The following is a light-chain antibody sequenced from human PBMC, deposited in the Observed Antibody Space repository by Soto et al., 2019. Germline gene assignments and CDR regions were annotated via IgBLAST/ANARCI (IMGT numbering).Light chain of an antibody. CDR3: QQVKSYPLT. CDR1: QGISTY. J-gene: IGKJ4*01. V-gene: IGKV1-9*01. Sequence: DIQLTQSPSCLSASVGDRVTITCRATQGISTYLAWYQHKPGKAPKLLIYTASTLQRGVPSRFSGSGSGTDFTLTIRSLQPEDFATYYCQQVKSYPLTFGGGTKVEI. CDR2: TAS.